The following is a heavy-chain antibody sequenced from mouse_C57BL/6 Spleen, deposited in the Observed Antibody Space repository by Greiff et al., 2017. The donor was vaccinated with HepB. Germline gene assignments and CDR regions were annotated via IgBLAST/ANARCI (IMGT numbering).Heavy chain of an antibody. CDR3: ARYVYYYGSSYRYFDV. V-gene: IGHV7-3*01. CDR2: IRNKANGYTT. Sequence: EVKLMESGGGLVQPGGSLSLSCAASGFTFTDYYMSWVRQPPGKALEWLGFIRNKANGYTTEYSASVKGRFTISRDNSQSILYLQMNALRAEDSATYYCARYVYYYGSSYRYFDVWGTRTTVTVSS. D-gene: IGHD1-1*01. CDR1: GFTFTDYY. J-gene: IGHJ1*03.